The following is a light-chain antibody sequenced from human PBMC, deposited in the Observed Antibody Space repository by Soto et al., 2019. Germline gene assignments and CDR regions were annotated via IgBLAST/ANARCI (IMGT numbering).Light chain of an antibody. CDR3: QQRHMWPIT. V-gene: IGKV3-11*01. Sequence: EVVLTQSPVTLSLSPGERATLSCRAIQSFRGLLAWYQQKPGQAPRLLIYDAYNRAAGIPPRFSGSGSGTDFTLTISSLEPEDPAVYYCQQRHMWPITFGQGTRLEIK. CDR2: DAY. CDR1: QSFRGL. J-gene: IGKJ5*01.